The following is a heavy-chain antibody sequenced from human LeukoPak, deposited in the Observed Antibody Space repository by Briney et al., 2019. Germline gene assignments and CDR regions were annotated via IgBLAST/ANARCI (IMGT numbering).Heavy chain of an antibody. J-gene: IGHJ4*02. CDR3: VRGVAATGFDS. V-gene: IGHV4-4*02. D-gene: IGHD6-13*01. CDR2: IYHSGSN. CDR1: GGSISSSNW. Sequence: SETLSLTCAVSGGSISSSNWWSWVRQPPGKGLEWVGEIYHSGSNNYHPSLKSRVTRSVAQSKNQFSLKLSSVTAADTAVYYCVRGVAATGFDSWGQGTLVTVSS.